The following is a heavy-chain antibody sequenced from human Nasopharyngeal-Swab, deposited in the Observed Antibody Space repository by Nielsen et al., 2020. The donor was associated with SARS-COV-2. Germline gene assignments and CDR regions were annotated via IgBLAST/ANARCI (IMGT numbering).Heavy chain of an antibody. CDR2: INTNTGNP. J-gene: IGHJ5*02. Sequence: ASVNVSCKDSGYTFTSYAMNWVRQAHGQGLEWMGWINTNTGNPTYAQGFTGRLVFSLDTSVSTAYLQISSLKAEDTAVYYCARDEKSQGIFGVVISGQWWFDPWGQGTLVTVSS. CDR3: ARDEKSQGIFGVVISGQWWFDP. D-gene: IGHD3-3*01. V-gene: IGHV7-4-1*02. CDR1: GYTFTSYA.